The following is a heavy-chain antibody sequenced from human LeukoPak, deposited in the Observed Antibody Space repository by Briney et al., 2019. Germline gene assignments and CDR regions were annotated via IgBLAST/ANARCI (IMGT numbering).Heavy chain of an antibody. CDR3: AKDDEGYGGNSDY. CDR1: GFTFSSYG. Sequence: GGSLRLSCGASGFTFSSYGMHWVRQAPGKGLEWVAFIRYDGSNKYYADSVKGRFTISRDNSKNTLYLQMNSLRAEDTAVYYCAKDDEGYGGNSDYWGQGTLVTVSS. D-gene: IGHD4-23*01. V-gene: IGHV3-30*02. J-gene: IGHJ4*02. CDR2: IRYDGSNK.